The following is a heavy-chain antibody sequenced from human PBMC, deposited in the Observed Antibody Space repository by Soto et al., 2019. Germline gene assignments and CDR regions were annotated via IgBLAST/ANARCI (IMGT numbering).Heavy chain of an antibody. CDR2: ISSNGGST. CDR3: VKAYPDCSSTSCYGSPDY. D-gene: IGHD2-2*01. Sequence: GGSLRLSCSASGFTFSSYAMHWVRQAPGKGLEYVSAISSNGGSTYYADSVKGRFTISRDNSKNTLYLQMSSLRAEDTAVYYCVKAYPDCSSTSCYGSPDYWGQGTLVTVSS. CDR1: GFTFSSYA. V-gene: IGHV3-64D*08. J-gene: IGHJ4*02.